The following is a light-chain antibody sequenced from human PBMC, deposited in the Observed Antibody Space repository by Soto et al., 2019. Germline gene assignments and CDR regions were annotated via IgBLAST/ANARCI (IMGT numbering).Light chain of an antibody. V-gene: IGLV4-69*01. CDR2: VTSDGSH. Sequence: QLVVTQSPSASASLGASVKLTCTLSSGHSSYAIAWHQQQPEKGPRYLMKVTSDGSHSKGDGIPDRFSGSSSGAERYLTISSLQSEDEAEYYCQTWGTGIGVFGGGTKLTVL. J-gene: IGLJ2*01. CDR3: QTWGTGIGV. CDR1: SGHSSYA.